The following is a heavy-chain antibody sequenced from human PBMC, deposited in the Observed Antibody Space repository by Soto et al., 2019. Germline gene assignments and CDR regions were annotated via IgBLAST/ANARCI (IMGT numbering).Heavy chain of an antibody. D-gene: IGHD2-2*01. Sequence: ASVKVSCKASGYTFTSYAIHWVRQAPGQRLEWMGWINAGNGYTKYSQKFQGRVTVTRDTSASTAYMELSSLRSEDTAVYYCATAGDDCSTTTCYVIDYWGQGTLVTVS. CDR2: INAGNGYT. CDR1: GYTFTSYA. CDR3: ATAGDDCSTTTCYVIDY. V-gene: IGHV1-3*01. J-gene: IGHJ4*02.